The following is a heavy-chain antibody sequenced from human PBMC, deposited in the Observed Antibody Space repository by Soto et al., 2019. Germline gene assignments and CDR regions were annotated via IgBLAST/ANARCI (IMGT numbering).Heavy chain of an antibody. V-gene: IGHV4-39*01. CDR3: ARLPDYYDSSGYYSNWFDP. D-gene: IGHD3-22*01. Sequence: PSETLSLTCTVSGGSISSSSYYWGWIRQPPGKGLEWIGSIYYSGSTYYNPSLKSRVTISVDTSKNQFSLKLSSVTAADTAVYYCARLPDYYDSSGYYSNWFDPWGQGTLLTVSS. CDR1: GGSISSSSYY. J-gene: IGHJ5*02. CDR2: IYYSGST.